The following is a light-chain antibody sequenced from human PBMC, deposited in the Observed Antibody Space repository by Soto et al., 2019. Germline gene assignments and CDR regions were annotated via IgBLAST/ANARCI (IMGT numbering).Light chain of an antibody. CDR3: QQYGSSPWT. Sequence: EIVLTQSPGTLSLSPGERATLSCRASQSVSSSYLAWYQQKPGQAPRLLIYGESSRATGIPDRFSGSGSGTDFTLTISRLEPEDFAEYYCQQYGSSPWTFGQGTKVELK. CDR2: GES. CDR1: QSVSSSY. V-gene: IGKV3-20*01. J-gene: IGKJ1*01.